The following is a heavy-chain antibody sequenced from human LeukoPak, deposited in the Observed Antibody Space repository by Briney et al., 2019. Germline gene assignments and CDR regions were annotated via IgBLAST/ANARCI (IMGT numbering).Heavy chain of an antibody. Sequence: GGSLRLSCAASVHTFSSYGMNWAREAPWRGREWGASINHNGNVNYYVDSVKGRFTISRDNAKNTLYLQMSNSRAEDTAVYFCARGGGLDVSGQGATVTVSS. CDR2: INHNGNVN. CDR1: VHTFSSYG. CDR3: ARGGGLDV. D-gene: IGHD3-16*01. J-gene: IGHJ6*02. V-gene: IGHV3-7*03.